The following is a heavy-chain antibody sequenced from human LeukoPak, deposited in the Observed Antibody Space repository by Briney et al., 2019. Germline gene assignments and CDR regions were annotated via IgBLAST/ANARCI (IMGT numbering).Heavy chain of an antibody. CDR3: ARPLLWFGEGIEY. CDR1: GGSISSYY. Sequence: SETLSLTCTVSGGSISSYYWSWIRQPPGKGLEWIGSIYYSGSTFYNPSLKSRVTMSVDTSENHFSLGLSSVTAADTAVYYCARPLLWFGEGIEYWGQGTLVTVSS. CDR2: IYYSGST. J-gene: IGHJ4*02. D-gene: IGHD3-10*01. V-gene: IGHV4-59*04.